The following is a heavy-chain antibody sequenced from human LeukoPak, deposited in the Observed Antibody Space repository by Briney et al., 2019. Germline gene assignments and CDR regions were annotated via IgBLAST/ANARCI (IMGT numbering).Heavy chain of an antibody. Sequence: PSETLSLTCDVSGDFFRSYWWGWVRQPAGKGLEWIGRIYATGSTKFNPSLKSRLTLSMDTSTNQLSLKLTSVTAADTAVYFCARHLGFCSSTSCSTSRFDPWGQGTLVTVSS. D-gene: IGHD2-2*01. CDR2: IYATGST. V-gene: IGHV4-4*07. CDR3: ARHLGFCSSTSCSTSRFDP. J-gene: IGHJ5*02. CDR1: GDFFRSYW.